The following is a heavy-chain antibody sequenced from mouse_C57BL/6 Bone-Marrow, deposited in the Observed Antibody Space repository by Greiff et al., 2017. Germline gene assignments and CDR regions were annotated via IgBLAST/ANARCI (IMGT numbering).Heavy chain of an antibody. D-gene: IGHD1-1*01. V-gene: IGHV1-81*01. Sequence: QVQLKESGAELARPGASVKLSCKASGYTFTSYGISWVKQRTGQGLEWIGEIYPRSGNTYYNEKFKGKATLTADKSSSTAYMELRSLTSEDSAVYFCASYYGSSYVGYFDVWGTGTTVTVSS. J-gene: IGHJ1*03. CDR3: ASYYGSSYVGYFDV. CDR2: IYPRSGNT. CDR1: GYTFTSYG.